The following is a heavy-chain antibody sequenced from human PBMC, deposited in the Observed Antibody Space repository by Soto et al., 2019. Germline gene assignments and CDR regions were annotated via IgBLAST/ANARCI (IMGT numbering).Heavy chain of an antibody. CDR2: IYYSGST. J-gene: IGHJ4*02. V-gene: IGHV4-59*08. Sequence: PSETLSLTCTVSGGSISSYYWSWIRQPPGKGLEWIGYIYYSGSTNYNPSLKSRVTISVDTSKNQFSLKLSSVTAADTAVYYCARRSGYQIDYWGQGTLVTVSS. CDR1: GGSISSYY. CDR3: ARRSGYQIDY. D-gene: IGHD3-3*01.